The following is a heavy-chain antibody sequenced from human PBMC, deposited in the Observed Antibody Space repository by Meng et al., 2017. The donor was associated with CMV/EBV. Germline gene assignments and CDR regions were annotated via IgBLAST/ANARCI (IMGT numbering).Heavy chain of an antibody. D-gene: IGHD1-26*01. Sequence: QWQLQQWGPGLLKPSETLSLTCAVYGGSFSGYYWSWIRQPPGKGLEWIGEINHSGSTNYNPSLKSRVTISVDTSENQFSLKLSSVTAADTAVYYCARGVGGWFDPWGQGTLVTVSS. CDR2: INHSGST. CDR1: GGSFSGYY. V-gene: IGHV4-34*01. J-gene: IGHJ5*02. CDR3: ARGVGGWFDP.